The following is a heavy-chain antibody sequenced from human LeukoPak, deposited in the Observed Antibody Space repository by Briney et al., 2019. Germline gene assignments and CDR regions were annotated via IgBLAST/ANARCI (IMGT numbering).Heavy chain of an antibody. CDR2: IRYDGSNK. CDR1: GFTFSNYD. D-gene: IGHD6-19*01. V-gene: IGHV3-30*02. CDR3: AKDQAVAGHPLDY. J-gene: IGHJ4*02. Sequence: GGSLRLSCAASGFTFSNYDTHWVRQAPGKGLEWLAFIRYDGSNKHYTDSVKGRFTISRANSKNTLYLQMNSLRAEDTAVYYCAKDQAVAGHPLDYWGQGTLVTVSS.